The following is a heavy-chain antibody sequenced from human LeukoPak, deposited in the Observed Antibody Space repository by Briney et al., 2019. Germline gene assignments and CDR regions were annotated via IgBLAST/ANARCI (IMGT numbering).Heavy chain of an antibody. CDR1: GFTFSSYA. Sequence: PGGSLRLSCAASGFTFSSYAMSWVRQAPGKGVEWVSAISGSGGRTYYADSVQGRFTISRDNSKNTLYLQMNSLRAEGTAVYYCAKVGIAVAGTFHYWGQGTLVTVSS. CDR2: ISGSGGRT. D-gene: IGHD6-19*01. V-gene: IGHV3-23*01. CDR3: AKVGIAVAGTFHY. J-gene: IGHJ4*02.